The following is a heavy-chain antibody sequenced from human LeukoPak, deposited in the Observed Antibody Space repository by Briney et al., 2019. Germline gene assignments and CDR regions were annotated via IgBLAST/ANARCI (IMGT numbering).Heavy chain of an antibody. V-gene: IGHV1-69*05. J-gene: IGHJ5*02. Sequence: SVKVSCKASGGTFSSYAISWVRQAPGQGLEWMGGIIPIFGTANYAQRFQGRVTITTDESTSTAYMELSSLRSEDTAVYYCARTKAESRWLLPQRAPFDPWGQGTLVTVSS. D-gene: IGHD3-22*01. CDR3: ARTKAESRWLLPQRAPFDP. CDR2: IIPIFGTA. CDR1: GGTFSSYA.